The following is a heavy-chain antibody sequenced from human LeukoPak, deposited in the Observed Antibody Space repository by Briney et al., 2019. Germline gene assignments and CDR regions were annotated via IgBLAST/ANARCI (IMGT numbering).Heavy chain of an antibody. CDR2: IKTDASEK. V-gene: IGHV3-7*01. Sequence: PGGSLRLSCETSGFIFSNCWMTWVRQAPGKGLEWVANIKTDASEKYYADSVKGRFTTSRDNAKNSLYLQMYSLTAEDTAVYYCASGMRVGPNIWGQGTLVTVSS. J-gene: IGHJ4*02. D-gene: IGHD1-26*01. CDR3: ASGMRVGPNI. CDR1: GFIFSNCW.